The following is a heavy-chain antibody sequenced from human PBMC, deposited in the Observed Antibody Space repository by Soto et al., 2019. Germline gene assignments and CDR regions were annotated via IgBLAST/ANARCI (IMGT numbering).Heavy chain of an antibody. CDR1: GSTFSDYF. D-gene: IGHD6-19*01. J-gene: IGHJ4*02. Sequence: GGSLRLSCVMSGSTFSDYFMSWIRQTPGKGLEWISYISSTTNYTNYADSVKGRFTISRDNAKNSLYLHMNTLRADDTAVYYCAAVAGGFRFDHWGQGTLVTVSS. CDR2: ISSTTNYT. V-gene: IGHV3-11*06. CDR3: AAVAGGFRFDH.